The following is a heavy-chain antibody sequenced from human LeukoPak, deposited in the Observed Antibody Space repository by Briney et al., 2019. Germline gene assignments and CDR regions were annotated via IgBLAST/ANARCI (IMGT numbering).Heavy chain of an antibody. D-gene: IGHD3-3*01. V-gene: IGHV4-59*01. CDR3: ARGRTYYDPLYYYYMDV. CDR2: IYHSGST. J-gene: IGHJ6*03. Sequence: SETLSLTCTVSGDSISSYYWSWIRQPPGKGLEWIGYIYHSGSTNYNPSLKSRVTISADTSKDQFSLKLSSVTAADTAVYYCARGRTYYDPLYYYYMDVWGKGTTVTVSS. CDR1: GDSISSYY.